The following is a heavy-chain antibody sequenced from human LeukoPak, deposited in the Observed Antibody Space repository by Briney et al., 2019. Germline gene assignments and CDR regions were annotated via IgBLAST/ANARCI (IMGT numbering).Heavy chain of an antibody. V-gene: IGHV3-74*01. CDR2: INSDGSST. Sequence: GGSLRLSCAASGFTFSSYWMHWVRRAPGKGLVWVSDINSDGSSTNYADSVKGRFTIARDNAKNTLYLQMNSLRAEDTAVYYCYGANAEHWGQGTLVTVSS. D-gene: IGHD4-23*01. J-gene: IGHJ1*01. CDR3: YGANAEH. CDR1: GFTFSSYW.